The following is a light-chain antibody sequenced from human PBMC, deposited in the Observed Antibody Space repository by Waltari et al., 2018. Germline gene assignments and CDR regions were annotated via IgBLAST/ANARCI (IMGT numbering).Light chain of an antibody. CDR3: QSYGSDWV. CDR1: SSNIGAGYA. Sequence: QSVLTQPPPVSGAPGQRVTISCTGSSSNIGAGYAVHWYQPLPGTAPKLLTYGNNNRPSGVPDRFSGSKSGTSASLAITGLQAEDEADYYCQSYGSDWVFGGGTKLTVL. CDR2: GNN. J-gene: IGLJ3*02. V-gene: IGLV1-40*01.